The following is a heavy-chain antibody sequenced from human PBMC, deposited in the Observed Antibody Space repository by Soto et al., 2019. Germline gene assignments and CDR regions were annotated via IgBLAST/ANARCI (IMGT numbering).Heavy chain of an antibody. Sequence: LSLTCAVSGISISSGNWLTWVRQSPQMGLEYIGEIFHDGTANYYPSFERRVAISVDTSKNQFSLKLTSVTAADTAIYFCARLVYDTRLNYMYFDFWGQGTLVTVSS. CDR2: IFHDGTA. D-gene: IGHD3-10*01. CDR3: ARLVYDTRLNYMYFDF. CDR1: GISISSGNW. J-gene: IGHJ4*02. V-gene: IGHV4-4*01.